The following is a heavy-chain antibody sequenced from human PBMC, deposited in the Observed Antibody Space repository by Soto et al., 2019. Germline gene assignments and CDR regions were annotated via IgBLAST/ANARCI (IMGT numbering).Heavy chain of an antibody. CDR3: ARGVAERVPAAKFDY. Sequence: QVQLVESGGTLVKPGGSLRLSCAASGFTFSDYYMNWIRQAPGKGLEWVSYISSSGSTISYADSVRGRFTISRDNGKNSLYLQINSLRAEDTAVYYCARGVAERVPAAKFDYWGQGTLVTVSS. CDR2: ISSSGSTI. D-gene: IGHD2-2*01. CDR1: GFTFSDYY. J-gene: IGHJ4*02. V-gene: IGHV3-11*01.